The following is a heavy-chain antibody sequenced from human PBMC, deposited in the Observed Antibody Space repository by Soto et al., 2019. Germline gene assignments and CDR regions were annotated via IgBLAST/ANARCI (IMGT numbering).Heavy chain of an antibody. V-gene: IGHV1-18*01. Sequence: ASVKVSCKASGYIFTNYGIGWVRQALGRGLEWMGWISAYNGNTEYAQRLQGRVTMTTDTSTRTAYMELRGLRSDDTAVYYCARGVYYDSSGSSNYHYYGLDVWGQGTTVTVSS. CDR2: ISAYNGNT. CDR3: ARGVYYDSSGSSNYHYYGLDV. D-gene: IGHD3-22*01. CDR1: GYIFTNYG. J-gene: IGHJ6*02.